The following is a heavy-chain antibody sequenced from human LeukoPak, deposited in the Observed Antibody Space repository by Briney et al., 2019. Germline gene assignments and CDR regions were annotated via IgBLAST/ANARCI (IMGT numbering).Heavy chain of an antibody. Sequence: GGTLRLSCAASGFTFSRYAMHWVRQAPGKGLQWVAVISYDGTNKYYAASVKGRFTFSRDSSKNTLFRQMNSGRAEDTAVYYCAREVQPYNWFDPWGQGALVTVSS. V-gene: IGHV3-30*01. J-gene: IGHJ5*02. CDR1: GFTFSRYA. CDR3: AREVQPYNWFDP. D-gene: IGHD4/OR15-4a*01. CDR2: ISYDGTNK.